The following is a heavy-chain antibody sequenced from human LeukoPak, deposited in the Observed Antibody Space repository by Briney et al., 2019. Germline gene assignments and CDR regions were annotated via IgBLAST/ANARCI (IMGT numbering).Heavy chain of an antibody. V-gene: IGHV1-46*01. Sequence: ASVKVSCKASGYTFTGYYMRWVRQAPGQGLEWMGIINPSGGSTSYAQKFQGRVTMTRDMSTSTVYMELSSLRSEDTAVYYCARAPGNMVRGVIIRGWFDPWGQGTLVTVSS. CDR3: ARAPGNMVRGVIIRGWFDP. D-gene: IGHD3-10*01. CDR2: INPSGGST. CDR1: GYTFTGYY. J-gene: IGHJ5*02.